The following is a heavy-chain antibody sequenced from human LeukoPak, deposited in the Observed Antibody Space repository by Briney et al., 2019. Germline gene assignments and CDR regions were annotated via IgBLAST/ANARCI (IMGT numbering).Heavy chain of an antibody. J-gene: IGHJ4*02. CDR2: INHSGST. CDR3: ARGRGRQQLN. D-gene: IGHD6-13*01. V-gene: IGHV4-34*01. Sequence: KPSETLSLTCAVYGGSFSGYHWSWIRQPPGKGLEWIGEINHSGSTNYNPSLKSRVTISVDTSKNQFSLKLSSVTAADTAVYYCARGRGRQQLNWGQGTLVTVSS. CDR1: GGSFSGYH.